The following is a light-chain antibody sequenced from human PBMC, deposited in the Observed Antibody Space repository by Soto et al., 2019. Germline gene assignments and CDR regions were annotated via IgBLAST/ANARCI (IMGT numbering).Light chain of an antibody. J-gene: IGLJ1*01. CDR3: SSYTSSSTPYV. CDR1: SSDVGGYNY. CDR2: EVS. V-gene: IGLV2-14*01. Sequence: QSALTQPASVSGSPGQSITISCTGTSSDVGGYNYVSWYQQHPGKAPKLMIYEVSNRPSGVSNRFSGSKSGNTASLPISGLQAEDEADYSCSSYTSSSTPYVFGTGTKLTVL.